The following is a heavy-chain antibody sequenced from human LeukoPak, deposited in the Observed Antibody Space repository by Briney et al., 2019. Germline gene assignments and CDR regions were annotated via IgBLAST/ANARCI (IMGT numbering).Heavy chain of an antibody. CDR3: AKENILTFGGVIDPGYDS. CDR2: SSSSNSYI. D-gene: IGHD3-16*02. CDR1: GFTFSSYS. V-gene: IGHV3-21*04. J-gene: IGHJ4*02. Sequence: GGSLRLSCAASGFTFSSYSMNWVRQAPGKGLEWVSSSSSSNSYIYYADSVKGRFTISRDNAKNSLYLQMNSLRAEDTAVYYCAKENILTFGGVIDPGYDSWGQGTLVTVSS.